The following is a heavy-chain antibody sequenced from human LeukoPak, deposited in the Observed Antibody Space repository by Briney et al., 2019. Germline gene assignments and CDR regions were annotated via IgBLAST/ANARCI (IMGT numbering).Heavy chain of an antibody. CDR3: ARGVTMIVVDPDAFDI. V-gene: IGHV1-2*02. J-gene: IGHJ3*02. CDR1: GYTFTGYY. Sequence: GASVKVSCKXSGYTFTGYYMYWVRQAPGQGLEWMGWINPNSGGTNYAQKFQGRDTMTRDTHISTAYMELSRLRSDDTAVYYCARGVTMIVVDPDAFDIWGQGTMVTVSS. D-gene: IGHD3-22*01. CDR2: INPNSGGT.